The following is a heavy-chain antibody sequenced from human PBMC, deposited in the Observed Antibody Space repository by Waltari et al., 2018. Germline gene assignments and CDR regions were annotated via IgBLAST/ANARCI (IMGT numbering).Heavy chain of an antibody. D-gene: IGHD4-17*01. CDR1: GFTFTRYW. Sequence: EVQLVESGGGLVQPGGSLRLSCAASGFTFTRYWMHWVRQAPGKGLVWVSRINIDGSGTSYADSVKGRITISRDNTKNTLYLQMNSLRAEDTAVYYCARSCGLRCHWFDPWGQGTLVTVSS. CDR3: ARSCGLRCHWFDP. V-gene: IGHV3-74*01. J-gene: IGHJ5*02. CDR2: INIDGSGT.